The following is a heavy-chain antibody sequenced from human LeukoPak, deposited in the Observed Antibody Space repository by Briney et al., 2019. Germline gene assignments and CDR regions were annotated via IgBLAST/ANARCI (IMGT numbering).Heavy chain of an antibody. V-gene: IGHV5-51*01. CDR2: IYPGDSDT. CDR3: ARSYGSGLYYYYMDV. D-gene: IGHD3-10*01. Sequence: GESLKISCKGSGYRFTSYWIGWVRQMPGKGLEWMGIIYPGDSDTRYSPSFQGQVTISADKSISTAYLQWSSLKASDTAMYYCARSYGSGLYYYYMDVWGKGTTVTVSS. J-gene: IGHJ6*03. CDR1: GYRFTSYW.